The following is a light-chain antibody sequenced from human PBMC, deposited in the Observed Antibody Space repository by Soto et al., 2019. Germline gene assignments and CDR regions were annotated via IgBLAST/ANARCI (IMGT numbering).Light chain of an antibody. Sequence: QSVLTQPASVSGSPGQSITISCTGTSSDVGAFNSVSWYQQHPGKTPKLMIYDVSNRPSGVSNRFSGSKSVNTASLTISGVQAENEADNFCSSYSSNGTVVFGGGTKLTVL. CDR3: SSYSSNGTVV. J-gene: IGLJ2*01. CDR2: DVS. CDR1: SSDVGAFNS. V-gene: IGLV2-14*03.